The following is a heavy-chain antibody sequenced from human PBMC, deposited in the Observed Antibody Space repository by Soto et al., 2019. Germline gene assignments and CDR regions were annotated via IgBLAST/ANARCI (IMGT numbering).Heavy chain of an antibody. J-gene: IGHJ4*02. CDR1: GFIFSRYS. D-gene: IGHD3-16*01. V-gene: IGHV3-21*01. Sequence: PGGSLRLSCAVSGFIFSRYSMNWVRQAPGKGLEWVSSIGTSGSYIYDTDSVKGRFTISRDNTKDSLYLQMNSLRAEDTAIYYCARGSALILLAYCGQGTSVPGSS. CDR3: ARGSALILLAY. CDR2: IGTSGSYI.